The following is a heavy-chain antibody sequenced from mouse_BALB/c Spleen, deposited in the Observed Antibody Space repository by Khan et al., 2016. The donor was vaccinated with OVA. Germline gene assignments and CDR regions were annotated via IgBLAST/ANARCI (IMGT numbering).Heavy chain of an antibody. V-gene: IGHV14-1*02. CDR2: IDPENGNT. Sequence: VRLQQSGAELVRPGALVKLSCKASGFNIKDYYMLWVKQRPEQGLEWIGWIDPENGNTIYDPKFQGKASITADTYSNTAYLQLSSLTSADTAVYYCARRRYGNYWFAYWGQGTLVTVSA. D-gene: IGHD2-1*01. CDR1: GFNIKDYY. CDR3: ARRRYGNYWFAY. J-gene: IGHJ3*01.